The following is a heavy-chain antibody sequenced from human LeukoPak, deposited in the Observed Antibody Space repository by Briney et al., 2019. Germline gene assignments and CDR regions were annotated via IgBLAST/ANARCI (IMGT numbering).Heavy chain of an antibody. D-gene: IGHD2-2*01. J-gene: IGHJ6*03. V-gene: IGHV3-23*01. CDR1: GLTFSSYA. CDR3: AKVLCSSATWGCGPVDYYYYMDV. Sequence: GGSLRLSCAASGLTFSSYAMSWVRQAPGKGLEWVSAMSGGGDYTYYADSVKGRFAISRDNSKNTLYLQMNSLRAEDTAVYYCAKVLCSSATWGCGPVDYYYYMDVWGKGTTVTVS. CDR2: MSGGGDYT.